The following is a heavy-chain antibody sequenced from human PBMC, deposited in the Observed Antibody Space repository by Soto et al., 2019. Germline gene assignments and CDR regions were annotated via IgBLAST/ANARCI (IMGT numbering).Heavy chain of an antibody. CDR2: IGTAGDT. CDR1: GFTFSGFD. J-gene: IGHJ4*02. CDR3: AKSQEIGTHFFDS. Sequence: PGGSLRLSCEASGFTFSGFDMHWVRQPTGKGLEWVSSIGTAGDTYYAVSVKGRFTISRDNAKNSLSLQMNSLRAGDMAVYFCAKSQEIGTHFFDSWGKGT. D-gene: IGHD6-13*01. V-gene: IGHV3-13*01.